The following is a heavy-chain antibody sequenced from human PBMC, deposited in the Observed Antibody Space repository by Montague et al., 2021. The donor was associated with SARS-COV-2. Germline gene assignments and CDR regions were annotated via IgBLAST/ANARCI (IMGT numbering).Heavy chain of an antibody. CDR2: ISTDGSNQ. D-gene: IGHD2/OR15-2a*01. CDR1: GFTFSTHA. Sequence: SLRFSCAASGFTFSTHAMHWVRQAPGKGLEWVAAISTDGSNQDFADSVKGRFTISRDNSKNTLYIQMNSLRVDDTAIYYCATRPPYFARPLVPLLDFWGQGTLVIVSS. CDR3: ATRPPYFARPLVPLLDF. J-gene: IGHJ4*02. V-gene: IGHV3-30*04.